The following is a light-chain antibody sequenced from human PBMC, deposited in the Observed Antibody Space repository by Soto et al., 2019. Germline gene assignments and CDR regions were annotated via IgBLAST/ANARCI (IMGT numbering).Light chain of an antibody. V-gene: IGKV1-9*01. CDR3: QQLKTYPYT. CDR2: SAS. CDR1: QDINKF. Sequence: IQLTQSPSSLSASVGDRVTLTSRASQDINKFLAWFQQTPGKAPKLLVYSASTLHSGVPSRFSGSGSGTDFALTISSLQPEDFATYYCQQLKTYPYTFGQGTRLDIK. J-gene: IGKJ2*01.